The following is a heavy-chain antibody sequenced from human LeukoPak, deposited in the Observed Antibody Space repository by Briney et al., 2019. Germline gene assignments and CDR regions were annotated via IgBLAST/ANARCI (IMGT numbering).Heavy chain of an antibody. V-gene: IGHV3-23*01. D-gene: IGHD3-22*01. CDR2: ISGSGGST. Sequence: GGSLRLSCAASGFTFSSYAMSWVRQAPGKGLEWVSAISGSGGSTYHADSVKGRFTISRDNSKNTLYLQMNSLRAEDTAVYYCAKKSYSSGYYYPFDYWGQGTLVTVSS. J-gene: IGHJ4*02. CDR3: AKKSYSSGYYYPFDY. CDR1: GFTFSSYA.